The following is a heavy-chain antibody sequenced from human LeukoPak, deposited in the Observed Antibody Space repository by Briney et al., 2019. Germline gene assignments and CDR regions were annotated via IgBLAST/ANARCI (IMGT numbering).Heavy chain of an antibody. J-gene: IGHJ4*02. CDR1: GFTFSSYS. D-gene: IGHD3-22*01. Sequence: GGSLRLSCAASGFTFSSYSMSWVRQAPAKGLEGVSAISGSVGSTYYADSVKGRFTISRDNSKNTLYLQMSSLRAEDTAVYYCAKDPGTLYDSSGYSFFVGEYWGQGTLVTVS. CDR3: AKDPGTLYDSSGYSFFVGEY. CDR2: ISGSVGST. V-gene: IGHV3-23*01.